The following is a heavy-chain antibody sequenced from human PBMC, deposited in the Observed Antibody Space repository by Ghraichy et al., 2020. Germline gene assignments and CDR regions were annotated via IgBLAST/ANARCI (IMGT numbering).Heavy chain of an antibody. CDR2: IYYSGST. J-gene: IGHJ2*01. CDR1: GGSISSSSYY. V-gene: IGHV4-39*01. D-gene: IGHD2-15*01. Sequence: SETLSLTCTVSGGSISSSSYYWGWIRQPPGKGLEWIGSIYYSGSTYYNPSLKSRVTISVDTSKNQFSLKLSSVTAADTAVYYCARGRMHVWYFDLWGRGTLVTVSS. CDR3: ARGRMHVWYFDL.